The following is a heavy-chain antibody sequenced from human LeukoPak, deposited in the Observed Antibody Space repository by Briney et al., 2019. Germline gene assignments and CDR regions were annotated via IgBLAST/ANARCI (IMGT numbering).Heavy chain of an antibody. CDR1: GFTFSASA. CDR2: IRDKTKNYAT. Sequence: GGSLRLSCEASGFTFSASAIHWVRQASGKGLKWVGRIRDKTKNYATAYGASVKGRFTISRDDSQNTAYLQMNSLKTEDTAVYYCARGTLYSGWSYYLDYWGQGSQVTVSS. CDR3: ARGTLYSGWSYYLDY. D-gene: IGHD6-19*01. J-gene: IGHJ4*02. V-gene: IGHV3-73*01.